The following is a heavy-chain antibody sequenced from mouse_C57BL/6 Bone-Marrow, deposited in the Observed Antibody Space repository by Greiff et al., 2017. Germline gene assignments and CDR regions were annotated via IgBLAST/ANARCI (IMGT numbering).Heavy chain of an antibody. CDR3: SRHCGSRRDY. D-gene: IGHD1-1*01. V-gene: IGHV1-19*01. CDR2: VNPYNGGT. CDR1: GYTFTDYY. Sequence: VQLQQSGPVLVKPGASVKMSCKASGYTFTDYYMNWVKQSHGKSLEWIGVVNPYNGGTSYNQKFKGKATLTVDKSSSTAYMALNSLTSEDSAVDYCSRHCGSRRDYWGQGTTLTVSS. J-gene: IGHJ2*01.